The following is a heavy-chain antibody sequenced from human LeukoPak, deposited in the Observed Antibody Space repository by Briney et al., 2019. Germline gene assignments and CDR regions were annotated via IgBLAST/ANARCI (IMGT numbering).Heavy chain of an antibody. CDR1: GFTFSSYW. Sequence: PGGSLRLSCAASGFTFSSYWMHWVRQAAGKGLVWVSRINSDGSSTSYADSVKGRFTISRDNAKNTLYLQMNSLRAEDTAVYYCAGVSGTMVRGVIPGWFDPWGQGTLVTVSS. J-gene: IGHJ5*02. CDR3: AGVSGTMVRGVIPGWFDP. V-gene: IGHV3-74*01. D-gene: IGHD3-10*01. CDR2: INSDGSST.